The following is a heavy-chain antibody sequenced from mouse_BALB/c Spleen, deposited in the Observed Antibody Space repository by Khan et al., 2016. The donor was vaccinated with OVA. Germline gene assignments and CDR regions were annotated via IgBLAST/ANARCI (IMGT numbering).Heavy chain of an antibody. Sequence: MQLEESGPELMKPGASVKISCKASGYSFTSYYIPWLMQSHGKSLEWIGYIDPFSGGTTYNQKFKRKATFTVDKSSSTAYLHLSNLTSEDSAVYDCTRHGYGAWCTYWGQGTLVTVSA. V-gene: IGHV1S135*01. J-gene: IGHJ3*01. D-gene: IGHD2-2*01. CDR3: TRHGYGAWCTY. CDR1: GYSFTSYY. CDR2: IDPFSGGT.